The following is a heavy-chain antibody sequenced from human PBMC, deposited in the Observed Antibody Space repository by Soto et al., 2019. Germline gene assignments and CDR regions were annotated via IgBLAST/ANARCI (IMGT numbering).Heavy chain of an antibody. CDR3: ARGPNPYYCDY. J-gene: IGHJ4*02. V-gene: IGHV1-3*01. CDR1: GYTFTSYA. CDR2: INAGNGST. Sequence: ASVKVSCKASGYTFTSYAMHWVRQAPGQRLEWMGWINAGNGSTKYSQKFQGRVTITRDTSASTAYMELSSLRSEDTAVYYCARGPNPYYCDYWGQGTLVTVSS.